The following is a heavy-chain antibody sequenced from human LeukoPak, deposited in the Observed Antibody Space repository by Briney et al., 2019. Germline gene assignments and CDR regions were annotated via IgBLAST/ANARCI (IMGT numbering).Heavy chain of an antibody. CDR1: GFTFSSYG. CDR2: ISYDGSNK. CDR3: AKRYCSGGSCSWIDY. D-gene: IGHD2-15*01. V-gene: IGHV3-30*18. J-gene: IGHJ4*02. Sequence: GGSLRLSCAASGFTFSSYGMHWVRQAPGKGLEWVAVISYDGSNKYYADSVKGRFTTSRDNSKNTLYLQMNSLRAEDTAVYYCAKRYCSGGSCSWIDYWGQGTLVTVSS.